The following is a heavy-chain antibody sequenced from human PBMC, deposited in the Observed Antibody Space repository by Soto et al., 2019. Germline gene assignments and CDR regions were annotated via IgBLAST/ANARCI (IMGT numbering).Heavy chain of an antibody. J-gene: IGHJ6*02. V-gene: IGHV3-33*01. CDR3: ARDLLQGYYYYYGMDV. Sequence: VGSLRLSCAASGFTFSSYGMHWVRQAPGKGLEWVAVIWYDGSNKYYADSVKGRFTISRDNSKNTLYLQMNSLRAEDTTVYYCARDLLQGYYYYYGMDVWGQGTTVTVSS. CDR1: GFTFSSYG. CDR2: IWYDGSNK. D-gene: IGHD2-15*01.